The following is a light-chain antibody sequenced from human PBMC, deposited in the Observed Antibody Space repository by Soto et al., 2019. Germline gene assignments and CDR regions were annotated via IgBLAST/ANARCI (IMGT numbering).Light chain of an antibody. Sequence: GDSVTITCRASQNIRNWLAWYQQKPGKAPNPLIYDASSLKSGVPARFSGSGSGTEFTLTISSLQPDDFATYYCQQYNSYSRTFGQGTKVDI. CDR2: DAS. V-gene: IGKV1-5*01. CDR3: QQYNSYSRT. J-gene: IGKJ1*01. CDR1: QNIRNW.